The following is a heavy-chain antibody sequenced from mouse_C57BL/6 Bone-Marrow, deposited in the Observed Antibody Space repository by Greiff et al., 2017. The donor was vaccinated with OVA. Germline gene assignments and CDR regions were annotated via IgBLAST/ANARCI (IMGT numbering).Heavy chain of an antibody. CDR2: IDPSDSYT. J-gene: IGHJ1*03. Sequence: QVQLQQPGAELVKPGASVKLSCKASGYTFTSYWMQWVKQRPGQGLEWIGEIDPSDSYTNYNQKFKGKATLTVDTSSSTASMQLSSLTSEDSAVYYCARRVDSDYSYWYFDVWGTVTTVTVSS. V-gene: IGHV1-50*01. CDR1: GYTFTSYW. D-gene: IGHD2-4*01. CDR3: ARRVDSDYSYWYFDV.